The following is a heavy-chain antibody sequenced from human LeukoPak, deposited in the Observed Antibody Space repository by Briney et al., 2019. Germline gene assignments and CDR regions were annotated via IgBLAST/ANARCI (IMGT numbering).Heavy chain of an antibody. Sequence: GGSLRLSCGASGFTFSSYSMHWVRQAPGKGLEWVAVISYDGSNKYYADSVKGRFTISRDNSKNTLYLQMNSLRAEDTAVYYCARDTAAYYDFWSGYYYKGGGLDYWGQGTLVTVSS. V-gene: IGHV3-30*04. CDR1: GFTFSSYS. J-gene: IGHJ4*02. CDR2: ISYDGSNK. D-gene: IGHD3-3*01. CDR3: ARDTAAYYDFWSGYYYKGGGLDY.